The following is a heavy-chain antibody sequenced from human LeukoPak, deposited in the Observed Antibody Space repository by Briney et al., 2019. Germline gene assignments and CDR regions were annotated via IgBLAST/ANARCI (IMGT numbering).Heavy chain of an antibody. Sequence: SETLSLTCTVSGGSISSSSYYWGWIRQPPGKGLEWIGSIYYSGSTYYNPSLKSRVTISVDTSKNQFSLKLSSVTAADTAVYYCARVKAYSSSWYDPPEAFDIWGQGTMVTVSS. V-gene: IGHV4-39*07. CDR1: GGSISSSSYY. D-gene: IGHD6-13*01. CDR3: ARVKAYSSSWYDPPEAFDI. CDR2: IYYSGST. J-gene: IGHJ3*02.